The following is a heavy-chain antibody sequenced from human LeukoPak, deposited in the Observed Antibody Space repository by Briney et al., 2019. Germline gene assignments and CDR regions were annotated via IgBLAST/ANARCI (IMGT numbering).Heavy chain of an antibody. J-gene: IGHJ6*03. D-gene: IGHD5-18*01. CDR3: VRDSPDGYTHGHYYYNIDV. CDR2: IWSSVGLWSTGGT. V-gene: IGHV4-4*07. CDR1: GASINSYY. Sequence: SETLSLTCTVCGASINSYYWTWIRQPAGKGLEWIGRIWSSVGLWSTGGTNYNPALTRRITMSVDTSKNQFSLRLRSVTAADTAVYYCVRDSPDGYTHGHYYYNIDVWRKGTTVSVPS.